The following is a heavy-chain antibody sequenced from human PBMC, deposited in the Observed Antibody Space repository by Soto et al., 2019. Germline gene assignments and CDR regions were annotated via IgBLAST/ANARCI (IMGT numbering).Heavy chain of an antibody. CDR1: GDSVSSGAYY. J-gene: IGHJ6*02. V-gene: IGHV4-61*08. CDR2: IYYSGST. Sequence: SETLSLTCTVSGDSVSSGAYYWSWIRQPPGKGLEWIGYIYYSGSTNYNPSLKSRVTISVDTSKNQFSLKLSSVTAADTAVYYCARDNPMVGATSSVYYYGMDVWGQGTTVTVSS. CDR3: ARDNPMVGATSSVYYYGMDV. D-gene: IGHD1-26*01.